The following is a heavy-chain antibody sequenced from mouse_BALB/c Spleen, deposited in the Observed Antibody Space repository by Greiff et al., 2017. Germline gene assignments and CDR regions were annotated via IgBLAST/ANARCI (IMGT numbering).Heavy chain of an antibody. CDR3: ARSIRYDYDAWFAY. V-gene: IGHV1-7*01. CDR2: INPSTGYT. CDR1: GYTFTSYW. J-gene: IGHJ3*01. D-gene: IGHD2-4*01. Sequence: VQLKESGAELAKPGASVKMSCKASGYTFTSYWMHWVKQRPGQGLEWIGYINPSTGYTEYNQKFKDKATLTADKSSSTAYMQLSSLTSEDSAVYYCARSIRYDYDAWFAYWGQGTLVTVSA.